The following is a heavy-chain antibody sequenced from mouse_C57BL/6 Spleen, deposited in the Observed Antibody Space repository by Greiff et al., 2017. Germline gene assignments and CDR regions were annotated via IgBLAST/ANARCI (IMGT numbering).Heavy chain of an antibody. V-gene: IGHV1-80*01. CDR2: IYPGDGDT. J-gene: IGHJ4*01. CDR3: ARSGDYYGSSYPLYAMDY. D-gene: IGHD1-1*01. Sequence: QVQLKQSGAELVKPGASVKISCKASGYAFSSYWMNWVKQRPGKGLEWIGQIYPGDGDTNYNGKFKGKATLTADKSSSTAYMQLSSLTSEDSAVYFCARSGDYYGSSYPLYAMDYWGQGTSVTVSS. CDR1: GYAFSSYW.